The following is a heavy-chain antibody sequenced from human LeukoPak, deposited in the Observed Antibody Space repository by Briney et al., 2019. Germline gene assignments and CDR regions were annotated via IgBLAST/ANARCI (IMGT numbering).Heavy chain of an antibody. Sequence: PGGSLRLSCAASGFTFSSYAMSWVRQAPGKGLEWVSAIRGSGVSTYYADSVKGGFTISRDNSKNTLYLQMHSLRAEDTAVYYCAKDSNYVPGRFDYWGQGTLVTVSS. D-gene: IGHD4-11*01. CDR2: IRGSGVST. CDR1: GFTFSSYA. V-gene: IGHV3-23*01. CDR3: AKDSNYVPGRFDY. J-gene: IGHJ4*02.